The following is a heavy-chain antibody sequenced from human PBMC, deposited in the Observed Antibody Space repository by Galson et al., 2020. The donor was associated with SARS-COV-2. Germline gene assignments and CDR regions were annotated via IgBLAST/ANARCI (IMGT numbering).Heavy chain of an antibody. Sequence: GGSLRLSCAASGFTFSSYAMHWVRQAPGKGLEWVAVISYDGSNKYYADSVKGRFTISRDNSKNTLYLQMNSLRAEDTAVYYCASGYGGNFWYFDLWGRGTLVTVSS. CDR3: ASGYGGNFWYFDL. D-gene: IGHD4-17*01. V-gene: IGHV3-30*04. CDR1: GFTFSSYA. J-gene: IGHJ2*01. CDR2: ISYDGSNK.